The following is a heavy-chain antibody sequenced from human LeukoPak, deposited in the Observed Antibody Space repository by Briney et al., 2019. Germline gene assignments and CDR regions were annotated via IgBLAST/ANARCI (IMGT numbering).Heavy chain of an antibody. Sequence: PGGSLRLSCAASGFTFSSYSMNWVRQAPGKGLEWVSSISSSSSYIYYADSVKGRFTISRDNAKNSLYLQMNSLRAEDTAVYYCARVRIWSGCDDYGGQGTLVTVSS. CDR3: ARVRIWSGCDDY. CDR2: ISSSSSYI. CDR1: GFTFSSYS. V-gene: IGHV3-21*01. J-gene: IGHJ4*02. D-gene: IGHD3-3*01.